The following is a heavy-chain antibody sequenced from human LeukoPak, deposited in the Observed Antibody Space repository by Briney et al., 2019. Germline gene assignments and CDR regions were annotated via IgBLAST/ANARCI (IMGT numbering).Heavy chain of an antibody. CDR1: GGSVTSYY. Sequence: PSETLSLTCTVSGGSVTSYYWNWVRQPAGKGREWVGRIYDTGSTWYNPSLKSRVSMSIDTSKNQFYLKLHAVTAADAAVYYCARDIGNYCDCICHYYYDYWGQGSLVTVSS. J-gene: IGHJ4*02. CDR2: IYDTGST. CDR3: ARDIGNYCDCICHYYYDY. D-gene: IGHD3-22*01. V-gene: IGHV4-4*07.